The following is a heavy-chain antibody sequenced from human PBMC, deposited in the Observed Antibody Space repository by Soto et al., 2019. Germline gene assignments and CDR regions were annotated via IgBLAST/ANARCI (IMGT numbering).Heavy chain of an antibody. Sequence: SETLSLTCTVSGGSISSSSYYWGWIRQPPGKGLEWIGSIYYSGSTNYNPSLKSRVTISVDTSKNQFSLKLSSVTAADTAVYYCARAPRGKLWSHPTETYYYYGMDVWGQGTTVTVSS. V-gene: IGHV4-39*07. CDR1: GGSISSSSYY. CDR3: ARAPRGKLWSHPTETYYYYGMDV. J-gene: IGHJ6*02. D-gene: IGHD5-18*01. CDR2: IYYSGST.